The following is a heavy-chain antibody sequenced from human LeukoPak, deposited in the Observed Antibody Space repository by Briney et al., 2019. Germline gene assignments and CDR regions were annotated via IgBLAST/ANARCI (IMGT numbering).Heavy chain of an antibody. CDR2: ISYDGSNK. Sequence: GTSLRLSRVAPGFYYSKFGLYWGRQAPGKGLEWVALISYDGSNKYYADSVKGRFAISRDNSKNTLYLQLNSLRAEDTAVYYCAKDSYEFWRGLLVYWGQGALVTVSS. CDR3: AKDSYEFWRGLLVY. D-gene: IGHD3-3*01. V-gene: IGHV3-30*18. CDR1: GFYYSKFG. J-gene: IGHJ4*02.